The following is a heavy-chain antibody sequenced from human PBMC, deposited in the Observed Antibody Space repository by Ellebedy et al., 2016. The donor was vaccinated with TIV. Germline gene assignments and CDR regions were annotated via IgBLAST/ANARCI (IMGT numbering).Heavy chain of an antibody. CDR2: IFHSGVT. CDR1: GASISSSSW. CDR3: AKTVVQTVLLDP. D-gene: IGHD4-23*01. J-gene: IGHJ5*02. Sequence: MPSETLSLTCAVSGASISSSSWWPWVRQTPGKGLEWIGDIFHSGVTNYHPSLKSRLIISLDQSTNQFSLKLSSVTVADTAVYFCAKTVVQTVLLDPWGQGTRVTVSS. V-gene: IGHV4-4*02.